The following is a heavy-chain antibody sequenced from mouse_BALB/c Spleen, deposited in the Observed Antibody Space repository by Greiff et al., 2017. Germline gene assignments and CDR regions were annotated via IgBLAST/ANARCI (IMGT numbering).Heavy chain of an antibody. CDR3: ARDYEGAMDY. CDR2: ISTYYGDA. J-gene: IGHJ4*01. V-gene: IGHV1S137*01. CDR1: GYTFTDYA. D-gene: IGHD2-4*01. Sequence: VQLQQSGAELVRPGVSVKISCKGSGYTFTDYAMHWVKQSHAKSLEWIGVISTYYGDASYNQKFKGKATMTVDKSSSTAYMELARLTSEDSAIYYCARDYEGAMDYWGQGTSVTVSS.